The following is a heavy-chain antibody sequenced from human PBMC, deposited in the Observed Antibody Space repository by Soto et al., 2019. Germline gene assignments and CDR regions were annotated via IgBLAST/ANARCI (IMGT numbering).Heavy chain of an antibody. CDR1: GFTFSDYY. V-gene: IGHV3-11*05. J-gene: IGHJ4*02. CDR2: ISSSSSYT. Sequence: VQLVESGGGLVKPGGSLRLSCVASGFTFSDYYMSWIRQAPGKVLEWVSYISSSSSYTNYADSVKGRFTISRDNAKNELYLQMNSLRAEDTAVYYCARDHHRYSGYDDVDYWGQGTMVTVSS. D-gene: IGHD5-12*01. CDR3: ARDHHRYSGYDDVDY.